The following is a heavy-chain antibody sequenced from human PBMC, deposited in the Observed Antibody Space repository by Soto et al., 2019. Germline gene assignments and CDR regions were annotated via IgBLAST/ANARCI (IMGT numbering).Heavy chain of an antibody. V-gene: IGHV3-23*01. J-gene: IGHJ4*02. D-gene: IGHD6-13*01. CDR1: GFSFSSYA. CDR3: AKDRERDAWYEDY. Sequence: EVQLLESGGGLVQPGGSLRLSCVASGFSFSSYAMCWVRQAPGKGLEWVSVISGSDGATYYADSVKGRFTISRDNSKNTLYLQMNSLRAEDTAVYYCAKDRERDAWYEDYWGQGTLVTVSS. CDR2: ISGSDGAT.